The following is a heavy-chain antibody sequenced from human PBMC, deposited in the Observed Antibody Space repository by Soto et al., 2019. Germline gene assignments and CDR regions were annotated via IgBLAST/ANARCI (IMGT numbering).Heavy chain of an antibody. Sequence: ASVKVSCKASGFTFTSSAMQWVRQARGQRLEWIGWIVVGSGNTNYAQKFQERVTITRDMSTSTAYMELSSLRSEDTAVYYCAANIVVVTAILGGMDVWGQGTKVTVSS. V-gene: IGHV1-58*02. J-gene: IGHJ6*02. CDR2: IVVGSGNT. CDR3: AANIVVVTAILGGMDV. D-gene: IGHD2-21*02. CDR1: GFTFTSSA.